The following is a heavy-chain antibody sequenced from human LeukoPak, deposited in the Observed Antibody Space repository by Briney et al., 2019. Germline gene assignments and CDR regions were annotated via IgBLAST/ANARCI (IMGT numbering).Heavy chain of an antibody. J-gene: IGHJ4*02. D-gene: IGHD6-13*01. CDR1: GYTFTSYA. Sequence: ASVKVSCKASGYTFTSYAMHWVRQAPGQRLEWMGWINAGNGNTKYSQKFQGRVTITRDTSASTAYMELSSLRSEDTAVYYCARDGTIAAAGRIPGGFDYWGQGTLVTVSS. CDR2: INAGNGNT. CDR3: ARDGTIAAAGRIPGGFDY. V-gene: IGHV1-3*01.